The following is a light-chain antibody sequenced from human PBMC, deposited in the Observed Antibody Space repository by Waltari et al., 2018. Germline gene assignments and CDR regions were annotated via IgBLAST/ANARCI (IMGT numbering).Light chain of an antibody. CDR2: GAS. J-gene: IGKJ1*01. CDR1: QTISNTY. Sequence: DIVLTQSPGTLSLSPGERATLSCRASQTISNTYLVRFQQKRGQAPRLLIYGASNRTTGIPDRFSGSGCGTDFTLTISRLEPEDFAMYYCQHYGSPPGTFGQGTNVEIK. CDR3: QHYGSPPGT. V-gene: IGKV3-20*01.